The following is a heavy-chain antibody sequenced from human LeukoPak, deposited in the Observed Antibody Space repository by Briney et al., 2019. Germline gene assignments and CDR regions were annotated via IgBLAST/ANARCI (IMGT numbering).Heavy chain of an antibody. CDR3: ARDPSYYDYVWGSYRYRRFDY. Sequence: ASVKVSCKASGGTFSSYAITWVRQAPGQGLEWMGWISGGNGNTNYAQKFQGRVTMTTDTSTSTAYMDLRSLRFDDTAVYYCARDPSYYDYVWGSYRYRRFDYWGQGTLVTVSS. CDR1: GGTFSSYA. D-gene: IGHD3-16*02. J-gene: IGHJ4*02. CDR2: ISGGNGNT. V-gene: IGHV1-18*01.